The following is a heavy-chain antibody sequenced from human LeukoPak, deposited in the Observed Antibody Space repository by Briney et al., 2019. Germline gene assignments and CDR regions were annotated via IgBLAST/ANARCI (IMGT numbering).Heavy chain of an antibody. CDR1: GYTFTSYD. D-gene: IGHD6-13*01. CDR2: MNPNSGNT. CDR3: ASEIAAAGTDAFDI. Sequence: ASVKVSCKASGYTFTSYDINWVRQATGQGLEWMGWMNPNSGNTGYAQKFQGRVTMTRNTSISTAYMELSSLRSEDTAVYYCASEIAAAGTDAFDIWGQGTMVTVSS. J-gene: IGHJ3*02. V-gene: IGHV1-8*01.